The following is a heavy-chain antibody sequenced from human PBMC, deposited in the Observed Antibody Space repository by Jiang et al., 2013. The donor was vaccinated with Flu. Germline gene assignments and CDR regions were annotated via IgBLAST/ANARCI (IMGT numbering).Heavy chain of an antibody. J-gene: IGHJ3*02. D-gene: IGHD2-15*01. CDR2: ISAYNGNT. CDR1: GYTFTTTG. V-gene: IGHV1-18*04. Sequence: VKKPGASVKVSCKASGYTFTTTGIIWVRQAPGQGLEWMGWISAYNGNTNYVQKVQGRVTMTTDTSTSTAYMELRSLRSDDTAVYFCARGGADRASSHAFDIWGHGTMVTVSS. CDR3: ARGGADRASSHAFDI.